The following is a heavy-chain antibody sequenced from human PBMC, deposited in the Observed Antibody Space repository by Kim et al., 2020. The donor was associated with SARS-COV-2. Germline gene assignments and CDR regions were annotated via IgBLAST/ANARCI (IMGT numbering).Heavy chain of an antibody. CDR3: ARDQDGYIWEYFDY. Sequence: ADTVKSRFTSSRDNAKNTLHLQMNSLRAEYTSVYYCARDQDGYIWEYFDYWGQGTLVTVSS. D-gene: IGHD5-12*01. J-gene: IGHJ4*02. V-gene: IGHV3-74*01.